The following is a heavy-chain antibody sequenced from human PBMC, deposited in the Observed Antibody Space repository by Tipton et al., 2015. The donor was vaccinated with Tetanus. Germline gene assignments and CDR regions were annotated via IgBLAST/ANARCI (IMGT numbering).Heavy chain of an antibody. CDR1: GYTFTGYD. CDR3: VRDKVEGITGFVH. Sequence: QLVQSGGEVKQPGASVKVSCKASGYTFTGYDISWVRQAPGQGLEWLGGINTYNGDTNYAPGLQGRIKMTTDTSTTTAYMELRGVRSDDTAVYFCVRDKVEGITGFVHWGQGTLVTVSS. J-gene: IGHJ4*02. CDR2: INTYNGDT. D-gene: IGHD1-14*01. V-gene: IGHV1-18*01.